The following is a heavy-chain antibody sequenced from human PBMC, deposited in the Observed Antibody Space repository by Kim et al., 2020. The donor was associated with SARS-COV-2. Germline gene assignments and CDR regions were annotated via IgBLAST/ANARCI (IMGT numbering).Heavy chain of an antibody. V-gene: IGHV1-69*13. CDR3: ARWGYFDWLLPHYYCYGMDV. Sequence: SVKVSCKASGGTFSSYAISWVRQAPGQGLEWMGGIIPIFGTANYAQKFQGRVTITADESTSTAYMELSSLRSEDTAVYYCARWGYFDWLLPHYYCYGMDVWGQGTTVTVSS. CDR2: IIPIFGTA. J-gene: IGHJ6*02. D-gene: IGHD3-9*01. CDR1: GGTFSSYA.